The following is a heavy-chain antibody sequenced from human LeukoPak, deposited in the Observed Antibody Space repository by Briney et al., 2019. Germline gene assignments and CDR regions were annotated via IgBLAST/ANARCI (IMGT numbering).Heavy chain of an antibody. CDR2: IYTSGST. CDR1: GGSISSYY. CDR3: ARGGFYYGSGEINWLDP. V-gene: IGHV4-4*07. D-gene: IGHD3-10*01. J-gene: IGHJ5*02. Sequence: PSETLSLTCTVSGGSISSYYWSWIRQPAGKGLEWIGRIYTSGSTNYNPSLKSRVTMSVDTSKNQFSLKLSSVTAADTAVYYCARGGFYYGSGEINWLDPWGQGTLVTVSS.